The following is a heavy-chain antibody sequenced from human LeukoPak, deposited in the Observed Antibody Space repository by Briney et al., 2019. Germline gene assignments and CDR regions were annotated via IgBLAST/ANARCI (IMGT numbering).Heavy chain of an antibody. D-gene: IGHD3-22*01. J-gene: IGHJ1*01. CDR2: IYYSGRT. CDR3: ARRRYYDGSGYLE. V-gene: IGHV4-39*01. CDR1: GDSVSRSDSY. Sequence: PSQTLSLTCSVSGDSVSRSDSYWDWIRQPPGKGLEWIGTIYYSGRTYYSPSLKSRVTMSVDPSNNQFSLNLRSVTAADTAVYYCARRRYYDGSGYLEWGQGTLLSVSS.